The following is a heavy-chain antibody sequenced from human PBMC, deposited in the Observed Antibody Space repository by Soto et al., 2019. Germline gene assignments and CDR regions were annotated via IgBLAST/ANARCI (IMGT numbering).Heavy chain of an antibody. CDR3: GGGHYDFWSPPLDT. CDR1: GGSISSSRYY. J-gene: IGHJ5*02. V-gene: IGHV4-39*01. D-gene: IGHD3-3*01. Sequence: SETLSLTCTVSGGSISSSRYYWGWIRQPPGKGLEWIGSIYYSGSTYYNPSLKSRVTISVDTSKNQFSLKLSSVTAADTAVYYCGGGHYDFWSPPLDTGGQETLVTVSS. CDR2: IYYSGST.